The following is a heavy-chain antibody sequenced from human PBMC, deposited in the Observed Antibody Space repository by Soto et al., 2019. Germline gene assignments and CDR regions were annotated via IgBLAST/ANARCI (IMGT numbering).Heavy chain of an antibody. CDR3: ARVWEMDTIVAAFDI. CDR2: IIPIFGTA. D-gene: IGHD5-18*01. Sequence: ASVKVSCKASGGTFSSYAISWVRQAPGQGLEWMGGIIPIFGTANYAQKFQGRFRITADESTSTAYMEVSSLRSEDTAVYYCARVWEMDTIVAAFDIWGQGTMVTVSS. V-gene: IGHV1-69*13. CDR1: GGTFSSYA. J-gene: IGHJ3*02.